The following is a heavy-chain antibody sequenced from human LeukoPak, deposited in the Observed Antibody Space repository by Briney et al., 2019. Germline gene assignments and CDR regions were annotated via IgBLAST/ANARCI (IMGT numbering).Heavy chain of an antibody. CDR3: ARGGPWGNGIIGVCRYFDY. J-gene: IGHJ4*01. Sequence: SETLSLTCAVYGGSFSDYYWSWIRQPPGKGLEWIGEINHSGSTTYNPSLKNRVTISVDTSKNQFSLKLSSVTAADTAVYYCARGGPWGNGIIGVCRYFDYGAKEPRVTV. D-gene: IGHD2-8*01. CDR1: GGSFSDYY. V-gene: IGHV4-34*01. CDR2: INHSGST.